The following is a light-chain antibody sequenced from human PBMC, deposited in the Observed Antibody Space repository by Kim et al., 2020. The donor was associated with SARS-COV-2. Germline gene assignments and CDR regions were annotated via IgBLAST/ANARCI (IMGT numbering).Light chain of an antibody. V-gene: IGKV3-20*01. Sequence: LSPEERATLSCRASRNVTHDYLAWYQQKPGRAPRLLIYGAFHRAGGIPDRFSGSRSGTDFTLTISRLEPEDFAVYYCQQYGSSPRTFGQGTKLEI. CDR2: GAF. CDR3: QQYGSSPRT. J-gene: IGKJ2*01. CDR1: RNVTHDY.